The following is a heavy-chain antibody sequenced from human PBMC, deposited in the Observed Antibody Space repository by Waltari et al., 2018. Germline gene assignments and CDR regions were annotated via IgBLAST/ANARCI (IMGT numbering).Heavy chain of an antibody. V-gene: IGHV3-23*01. Sequence: EVQLLESGGGLVQPGGSLILSCAASGFTFSSYAMSWVRQAPGTGLEWVSAISGSGGSTYYGDSVKGLFTISRDNSKNTLYLQMNSLRAEETAVYYCAKDRCSSTSCYGDYYYYGMDVWGQGTTVTVSS. D-gene: IGHD2-2*01. J-gene: IGHJ6*02. CDR1: GFTFSSYA. CDR3: AKDRCSSTSCYGDYYYYGMDV. CDR2: ISGSGGST.